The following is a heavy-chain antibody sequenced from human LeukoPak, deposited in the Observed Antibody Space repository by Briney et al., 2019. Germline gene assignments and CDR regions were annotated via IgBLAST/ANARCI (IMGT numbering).Heavy chain of an antibody. Sequence: GASVKVPCKASGYIFTNYGITWVRLAPGQGLEWMGWISLYDSNTNYAQNLQGRVTMTTDTSTSTAYMELRGLRSDDTAVYYCARDLAGIAVTADWGQGTLVTVSS. V-gene: IGHV1-18*01. D-gene: IGHD6-19*01. CDR3: ARDLAGIAVTAD. CDR1: GYIFTNYG. J-gene: IGHJ4*02. CDR2: ISLYDSNT.